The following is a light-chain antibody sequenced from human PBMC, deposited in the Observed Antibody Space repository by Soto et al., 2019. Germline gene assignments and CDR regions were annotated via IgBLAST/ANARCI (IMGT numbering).Light chain of an antibody. J-gene: IGLJ2*01. CDR3: RSYTSSSTLV. CDR1: SSDVGGYNY. Sequence: QSALTQPASVSGSPGQSITISCTGTSSDVGGYNYVSWYQQHPGKAPKLMIYDVSNRPSGVSNRFSGSKSGNTASLTISGPQAEDEADYYCRSYTSSSTLVFGGGTKLIVL. V-gene: IGLV2-14*01. CDR2: DVS.